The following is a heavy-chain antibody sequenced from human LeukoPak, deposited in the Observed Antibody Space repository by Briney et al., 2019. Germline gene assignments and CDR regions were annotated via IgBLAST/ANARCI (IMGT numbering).Heavy chain of an antibody. Sequence: SGGSLRLSCAASGFTFSSYWMSWVRQAPGKGLEWVANIKQDGSEKYYVDSVKGRFTISRDNAKNSLYLQMNSLRAEDTAVYYCARVDRSMALWFGELSDAFDIWGQGTMVTVSS. CDR2: IKQDGSEK. J-gene: IGHJ3*02. CDR3: ARVDRSMALWFGELSDAFDI. V-gene: IGHV3-7*01. CDR1: GFTFSSYW. D-gene: IGHD3-10*01.